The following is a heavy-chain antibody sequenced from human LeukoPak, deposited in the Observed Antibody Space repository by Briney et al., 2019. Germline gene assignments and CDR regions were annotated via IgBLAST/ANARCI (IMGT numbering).Heavy chain of an antibody. J-gene: IGHJ3*02. CDR3: ARDTANAAFDI. CDR2: ISSSSSTI. Sequence: GGSLRLSCAASGFTFSSHSMNWVRQAPGKGLEWVSYISSSSSTIYYADSVKGRFTISRDNAKNSLYLQMNSLRAEDTAVYYCARDTANAAFDIWGQGTMVTVSS. D-gene: IGHD5-18*01. V-gene: IGHV3-48*01. CDR1: GFTFSSHS.